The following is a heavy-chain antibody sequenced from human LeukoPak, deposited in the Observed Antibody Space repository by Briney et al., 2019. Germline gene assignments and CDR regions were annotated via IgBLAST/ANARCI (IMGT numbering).Heavy chain of an antibody. CDR2: ISSSGSTI. Sequence: ESGGGLVQPGRSLRLSCAASGFTFSSYEMNWVRQAPGKGLEWVSYISSSGSTIYYADSVKGRFTISRDNAKNSLYLQMNSLRAEDTAVYYCARDLRPNWFDPWGQGTLVTVSS. J-gene: IGHJ5*02. D-gene: IGHD4-17*01. V-gene: IGHV3-48*03. CDR1: GFTFSSYE. CDR3: ARDLRPNWFDP.